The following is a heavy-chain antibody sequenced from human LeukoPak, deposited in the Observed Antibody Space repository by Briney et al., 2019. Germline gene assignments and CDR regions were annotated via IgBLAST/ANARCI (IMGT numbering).Heavy chain of an antibody. CDR2: IYSGGST. Sequence: PGGSLRLSCAASGFTFSSYWMSWVRQAPGKGLEWVSVIYSGGSTYYADSVKGRFTISRDNSKNTLYLQMNSLRAEDTAVYYCARVVVAGASDAFDIWGQGTMVTVSS. CDR3: ARVVVAGASDAFDI. CDR1: GFTFSSYW. J-gene: IGHJ3*02. V-gene: IGHV3-66*01. D-gene: IGHD2-21*01.